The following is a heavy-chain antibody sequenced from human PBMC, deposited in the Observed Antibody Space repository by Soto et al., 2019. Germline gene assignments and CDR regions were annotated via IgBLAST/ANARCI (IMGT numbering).Heavy chain of an antibody. CDR1: GYTFTSYG. D-gene: IGHD1-20*01. CDR2: ISAYNGNT. CDR3: ARDDNWNDMYYFAY. V-gene: IGHV1-18*01. Sequence: QVQLVQSGAEVKKPGASVKVSCKASGYTFTSYGISWVRQAPGQGLEWMGWISAYNGNTNYAQKLQGRGTMTTDTSTGPAYMEVRSLGSADTAVYYWARDDNWNDMYYFAYWGQGTLVTVSS. J-gene: IGHJ4*02.